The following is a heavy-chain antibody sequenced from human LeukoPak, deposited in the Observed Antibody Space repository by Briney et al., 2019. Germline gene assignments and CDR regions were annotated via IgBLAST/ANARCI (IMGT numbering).Heavy chain of an antibody. V-gene: IGHV3-23*01. CDR2: ISGSGGST. Sequence: GGSLRLSCAASGFTFGSYGMHWVRQAPGKGLEWVSAISGSGGSTYYADSVKGRFTISRDNSKNTLYLQMNSLRAEDTAVYYCAKNSYYYGSGTPEYWGQGTLVTVSS. D-gene: IGHD3-10*01. CDR1: GFTFGSYG. J-gene: IGHJ4*02. CDR3: AKNSYYYGSGTPEY.